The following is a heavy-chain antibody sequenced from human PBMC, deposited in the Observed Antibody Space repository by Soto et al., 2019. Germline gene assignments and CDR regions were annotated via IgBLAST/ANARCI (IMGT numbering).Heavy chain of an antibody. J-gene: IGHJ4*02. D-gene: IGHD1-26*01. Sequence: QVQLVQSGAEVKKPGSSVKVSCKASGGTFSSYSINWVRQAPGQGLEWMGEIIPIFGTANYAQKFQGRVTTTADESTSTAYMELSSLRSEDSAVYYGARDGGRHSGGIDYWGQGTVVTVSS. CDR1: GGTFSSYS. CDR2: IIPIFGTA. CDR3: ARDGGRHSGGIDY. V-gene: IGHV1-69*01.